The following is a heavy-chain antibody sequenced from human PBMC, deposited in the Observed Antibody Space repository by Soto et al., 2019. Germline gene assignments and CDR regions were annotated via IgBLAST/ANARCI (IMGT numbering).Heavy chain of an antibody. D-gene: IGHD5-12*01. CDR2: ISSNGGST. V-gene: IGHV3-64*01. CDR1: GFTFSSYA. J-gene: IGHJ4*02. CDR3: ARDRGGYSGDTFDY. Sequence: EVQLVESGGGLVQPGGSLRLSCAASGFTFSSYAMHWVRQAPGKGLEYVSAISSNGGSTYYANSVKGRFTISRDNSKNTLYLQMGSLRAEDMAVYYCARDRGGYSGDTFDYWGQGTRVTVSS.